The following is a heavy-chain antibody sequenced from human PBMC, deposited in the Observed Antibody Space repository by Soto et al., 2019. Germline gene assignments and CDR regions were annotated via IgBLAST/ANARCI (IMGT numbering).Heavy chain of an antibody. CDR3: AWYSSSWGENYYYYRMDV. CDR2: MNPNSGNT. CDR1: GYTFTSYD. Sequence: ASVKVSCKASGYTFTSYDINWVRQATGQGLEWMGWMNPNSGNTGYAQKFQGRVTMTRNTSISTAYMELSSLRSEDTAVYYCAWYSSSWGENYYYYRMDVWGQGTTVTVSS. J-gene: IGHJ6*02. D-gene: IGHD6-13*01. V-gene: IGHV1-8*01.